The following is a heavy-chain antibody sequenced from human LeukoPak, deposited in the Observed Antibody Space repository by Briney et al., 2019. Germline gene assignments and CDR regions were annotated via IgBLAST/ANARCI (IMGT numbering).Heavy chain of an antibody. V-gene: IGHV3-7*01. J-gene: IGHJ5*02. CDR3: TRDLYQPGGS. Sequence: GGSLRLSCAASGFTFRNYWMSWVRQAPGKGPEWLANIKEDGSAKYYADSVKGRFTISRDNAKNSLYLQMNSLRAEDTAVYYCTRDLYQPGGSWGQGSLVTVSS. D-gene: IGHD2-2*01. CDR2: IKEDGSAK. CDR1: GFTFRNYW.